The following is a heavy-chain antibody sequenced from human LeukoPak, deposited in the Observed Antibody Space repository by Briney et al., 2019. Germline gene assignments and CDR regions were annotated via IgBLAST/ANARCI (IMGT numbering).Heavy chain of an antibody. CDR3: ARHSGHSSTNDAFDI. J-gene: IGHJ3*02. CDR2: IYYSGTT. V-gene: IGHV4-39*07. CDR1: GGSISSSSYY. Sequence: SETLSLTCTVSGGSISSSSYYWGWIRQPPGEGLEWIGSIYYSGTTNYSPSLKSRVTISEDMSKNQFSLKLTSVTAADTAVYYCARHSGHSSTNDAFDIWGQGTMVIVSS. D-gene: IGHD6-13*01.